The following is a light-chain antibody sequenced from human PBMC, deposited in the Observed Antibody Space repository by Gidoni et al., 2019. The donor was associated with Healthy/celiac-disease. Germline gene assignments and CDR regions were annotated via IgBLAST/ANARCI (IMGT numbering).Light chain of an antibody. CDR3: QQYNNWPLT. CDR1: QSVSSN. CDR2: GAS. J-gene: IGKJ4*01. Sequence: EIVLTQSPATLSVSPGERATISCRASQSVSSNLAWYQQKPGQAPRLLIYGASTRATGIPARFSGSGSGTEFTLTISSLQSEDFAVYYCQQYNNWPLTFGGGTKVGIK. V-gene: IGKV3-15*01.